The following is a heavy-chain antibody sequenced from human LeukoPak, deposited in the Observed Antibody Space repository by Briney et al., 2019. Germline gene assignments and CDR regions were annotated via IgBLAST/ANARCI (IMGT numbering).Heavy chain of an antibody. D-gene: IGHD3-22*01. CDR1: GFTFSSYA. Sequence: GSLRLSCAASGFTFSSYAMSWVRQAPGKGLEWVSAISGSGGSTYYADSVKGRFTISRDNSKNTLYLQMNSLRAEDTAVYYCAKDPGYYDSSGYPSWFDPWGQGTLVTVSS. CDR2: ISGSGGST. CDR3: AKDPGYYDSSGYPSWFDP. V-gene: IGHV3-23*01. J-gene: IGHJ5*02.